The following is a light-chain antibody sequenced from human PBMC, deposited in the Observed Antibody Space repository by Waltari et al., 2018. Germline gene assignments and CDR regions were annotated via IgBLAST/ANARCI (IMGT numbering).Light chain of an antibody. CDR3: QSYTYNSVI. CDR2: EDN. V-gene: IGLV6-57*02. CDR1: SGNIATNY. Sequence: NFMLTQPHSVSESPGKTVIISCTASSGNIATNYVQRYRQRPGSVPVTVIYEDNQRPSGFPDRFSGSVDGSSNVASLTISGLKTEDGADYYCQSYTYNSVIFGGGTKLTVL. J-gene: IGLJ2*01.